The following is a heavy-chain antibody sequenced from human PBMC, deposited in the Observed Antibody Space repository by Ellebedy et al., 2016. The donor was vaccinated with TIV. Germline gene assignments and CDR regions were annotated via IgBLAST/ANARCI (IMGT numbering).Heavy chain of an antibody. CDR2: INGDGSNI. Sequence: GESLKISCAASGFTFSSSWVHWVRQVPGKGLVWVARINGDGSNIGYADSVKGRFTISRDNAKNSLYLQMNSLRAEDTAVYYCVRDLHWSYFDWGQGTLVTVSS. CDR1: GFTFSSSW. CDR3: VRDLHWSYFD. J-gene: IGHJ4*02. D-gene: IGHD1-26*01. V-gene: IGHV3-74*01.